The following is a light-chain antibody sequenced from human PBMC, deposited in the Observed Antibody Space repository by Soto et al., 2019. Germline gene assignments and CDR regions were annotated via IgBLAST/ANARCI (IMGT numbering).Light chain of an antibody. J-gene: IGKJ1*01. V-gene: IGKV3-20*01. CDR1: QTVSSAS. CDR2: LAS. CDR3: QQCGTSSWT. Sequence: EIVLTQSPGTLSLSPGERATLSCRASQTVSSASLAWYQQKPGQAPRLLIYLASTRAPGIPDRFSGGGSGTDFTLTISRLEPEDLAVYYCQQCGTSSWTFGQGNKVEIK.